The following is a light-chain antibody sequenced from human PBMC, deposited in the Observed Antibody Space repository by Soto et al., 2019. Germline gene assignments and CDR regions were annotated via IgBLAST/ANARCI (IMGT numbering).Light chain of an antibody. CDR1: SSNIGAGYD. CDR2: GNT. J-gene: IGLJ3*02. V-gene: IGLV1-40*01. Sequence: QPVLTQPPSMSGAPGQRVTISCTGSSSNIGAGYDVHWYQLLPGTAPKLLIYGNTNRPSGVPDRFSGSKSGTSASLAITGLRAEEEADYYCQSHDSSLNSWVFGGGTKLTVL. CDR3: QSHDSSLNSWV.